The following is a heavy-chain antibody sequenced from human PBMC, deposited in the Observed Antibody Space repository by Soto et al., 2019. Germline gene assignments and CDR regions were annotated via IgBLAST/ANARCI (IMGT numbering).Heavy chain of an antibody. Sequence: PSETLSLTCTVSGGSISSSSYYWGWIRQPPGKGLEWIGSIYYSGSTYYNPSLKSRVTISVDTSKNQFSLKLSSVTAADTAVYYCATQKVSGWLQHAPAYFDYWGQGTLVTVSS. D-gene: IGHD5-12*01. CDR1: GGSISSSSYY. CDR2: IYYSGST. V-gene: IGHV4-39*01. CDR3: ATQKVSGWLQHAPAYFDY. J-gene: IGHJ4*02.